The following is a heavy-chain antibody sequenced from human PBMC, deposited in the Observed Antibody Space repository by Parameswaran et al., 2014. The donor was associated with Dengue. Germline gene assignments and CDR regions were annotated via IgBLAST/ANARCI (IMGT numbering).Heavy chain of an antibody. Sequence: PGKGLEWIGSIYYSGSTYYNPSLKSRVTISVDTSKNQFSLKLSSVTAADTAVYYCARRRASIDYWGQGTLVTVSS. J-gene: IGHJ4*02. CDR3: ARRRASIDY. V-gene: IGHV4-39*01. CDR2: IYYSGST. D-gene: IGHD5-24*01.